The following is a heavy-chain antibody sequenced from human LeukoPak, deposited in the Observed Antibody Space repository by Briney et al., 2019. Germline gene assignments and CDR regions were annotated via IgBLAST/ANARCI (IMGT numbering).Heavy chain of an antibody. Sequence: QQGGSLRLSCAASGFTFSSFGMNWVRQAPGKGLEWVSFISSSGGSTYYADSVKGRFTISRDNSKNTLYLQMKSLRAEDTAVYYCAKDDAWLRFGEWSQGTLVTVSS. CDR3: AKDDAWLRFGE. D-gene: IGHD3-10*01. CDR2: ISSSGGST. V-gene: IGHV3-23*01. CDR1: GFTFSSFG. J-gene: IGHJ4*02.